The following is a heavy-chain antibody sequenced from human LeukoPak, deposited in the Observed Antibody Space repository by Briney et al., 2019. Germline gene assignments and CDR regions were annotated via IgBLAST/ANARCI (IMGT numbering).Heavy chain of an antibody. V-gene: IGHV1-3*01. CDR1: GYTFTSYA. J-gene: IGHJ5*02. Sequence: ASVKVSCKASGYTFTSYAMHWVRQAPGQRLEWMGWINAGNGSTKYSQKFQGRVTITRDTSASTAYMELSSLRSEDTAVYYCARDAQWFGGGRNWFDPWGQGTLVTVSS. CDR3: ARDAQWFGGGRNWFDP. D-gene: IGHD3-10*01. CDR2: INAGNGST.